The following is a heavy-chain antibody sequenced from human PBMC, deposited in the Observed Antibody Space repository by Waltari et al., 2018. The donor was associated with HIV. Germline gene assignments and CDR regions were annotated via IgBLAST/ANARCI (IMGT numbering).Heavy chain of an antibody. V-gene: IGHV3-30*02. CDR1: GFRFSHYS. CDR3: VKYHEVLNA. CDR2: IRDDLRTT. D-gene: IGHD2-2*01. Sequence: QVHLVDSGGAGVQPGGSLRLSCAASGFRFSHYSMHWVRQALGKGPQWLAVIRDDLRTTHYADSVQGRFTIFRDNAKDTLYLQMNNLRVEDTALYYGVKYHEVLNAWGQGTTLIVSS. J-gene: IGHJ6*02.